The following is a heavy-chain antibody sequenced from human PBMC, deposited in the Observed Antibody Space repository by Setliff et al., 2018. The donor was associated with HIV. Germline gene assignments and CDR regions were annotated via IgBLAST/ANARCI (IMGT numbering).Heavy chain of an antibody. CDR3: ARDPNTGWYYLDF. CDR1: GYSIRDNFF. J-gene: IGHJ4*02. Sequence: SETLSLTCAVSGYSIRDNFFWGWVRQPPGKGLEWIGSIFYTGTTYYNPSLKSRVTLSLDTSKNQFSLELTSVTAADTAVYYCARDPNTGWYYLDFWGPGALVTVSS. V-gene: IGHV4-38-2*02. CDR2: IFYTGTT. D-gene: IGHD6-19*01.